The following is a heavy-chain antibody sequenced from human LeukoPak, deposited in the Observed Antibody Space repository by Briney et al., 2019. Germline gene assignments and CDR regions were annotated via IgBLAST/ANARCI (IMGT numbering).Heavy chain of an antibody. CDR2: IITIFGTA. D-gene: IGHD1-7*01. V-gene: IGHV1-69*05. J-gene: IGHJ3*02. Sequence: SVKVSCKASGGTFSSYGISWVRQAPGQGLEWMGGIITIFGTANYAQKFQGRVTITTDESTSTAYMELSSLRSEDTAVYYCAKDGITGTTDAFDIWGQGTMVTVSS. CDR3: AKDGITGTTDAFDI. CDR1: GGTFSSYG.